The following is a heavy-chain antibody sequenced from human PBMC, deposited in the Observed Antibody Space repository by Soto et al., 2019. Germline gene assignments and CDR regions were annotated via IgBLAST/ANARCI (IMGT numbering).Heavy chain of an antibody. CDR1: GFTFSTYS. V-gene: IGHV3-48*02. D-gene: IGHD3-9*01. CDR3: TKIGAVPDNNWFDS. CDR2: ISSSGSRI. Sequence: GGSLRLSCTASGFTFSTYSMNWVRQAPGKGLEWVSYISSSGSRIDYADSVKGRFTISRDNAKNSVYLQMNSLRDEDTVVYYCTKIGAVPDNNWFDSWGQGTLVTVSS. J-gene: IGHJ5*01.